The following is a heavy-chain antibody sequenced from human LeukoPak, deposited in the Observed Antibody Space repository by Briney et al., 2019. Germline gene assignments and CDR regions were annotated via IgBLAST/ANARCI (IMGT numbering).Heavy chain of an antibody. V-gene: IGHV1-2*02. CDR3: ARGDCSSWYGGYNWFDP. Sequence: ASVKVSCKASGYTFTGYYMHWVRHAPGQGLEWMGWINPNSGGTNYAQKFQGRVTMTRDTSISTAYMELSRLRSDDTAVYYCARGDCSSWYGGYNWFDPWGQGTLVTVSS. J-gene: IGHJ5*02. CDR1: GYTFTGYY. D-gene: IGHD6-13*01. CDR2: INPNSGGT.